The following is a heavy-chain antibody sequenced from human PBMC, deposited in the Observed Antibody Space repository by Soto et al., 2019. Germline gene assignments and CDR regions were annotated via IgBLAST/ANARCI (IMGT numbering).Heavy chain of an antibody. J-gene: IGHJ5*02. CDR2: IIPIFGTA. Sequence: QVQLVQSGAEVKKPGSSVKVSCKASGGTFSSYAISWVRQAPGQGLEWMGGIIPIFGTANYAQKFQGRVTITADKSMSTAYMELSSLRSEDRAVYYCAREGYCSSTSCLLGWFDPWGQGTMIAVSS. V-gene: IGHV1-69*06. CDR3: AREGYCSSTSCLLGWFDP. D-gene: IGHD2-2*01. CDR1: GGTFSSYA.